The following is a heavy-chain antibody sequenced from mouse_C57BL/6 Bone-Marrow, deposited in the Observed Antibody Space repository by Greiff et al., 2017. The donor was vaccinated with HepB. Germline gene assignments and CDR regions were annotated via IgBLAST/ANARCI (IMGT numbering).Heavy chain of an antibody. CDR2: SRNKANDYTT. CDR1: GFTFSDFY. CDR3: ARDAYGFAY. J-gene: IGHJ3*01. Sequence: DVMLVESGGGLVQSGRSLRLSCATSGFTFSDFYMEWVRQAPGKGLEWIAASRNKANDYTTEYSASVKGRFIVSRDTSQSILYLQMNALRAEDTAIYYCARDAYGFAYWGQGTLVTVSA. D-gene: IGHD1-1*02. V-gene: IGHV7-1*01.